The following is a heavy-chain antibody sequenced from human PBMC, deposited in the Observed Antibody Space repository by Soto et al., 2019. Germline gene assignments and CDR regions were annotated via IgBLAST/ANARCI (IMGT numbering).Heavy chain of an antibody. V-gene: IGHV3-23*01. CDR1: GFTFSTCA. D-gene: IGHD2-15*01. Sequence: EVQLLESGGGLVQPGRSLRLSCAASGFTFSTCAMNWVRQAPGKGLEWVSTISSSGGSTYYGDSVKGRFTISRDNSKNTLYLQINSLRADDTAIYYCAKQAVAVAATPWFDPWGQGTLVTVSS. J-gene: IGHJ5*02. CDR3: AKQAVAVAATPWFDP. CDR2: ISSSGGST.